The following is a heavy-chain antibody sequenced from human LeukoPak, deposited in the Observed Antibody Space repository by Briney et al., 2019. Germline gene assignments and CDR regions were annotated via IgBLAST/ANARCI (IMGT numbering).Heavy chain of an antibody. CDR3: ARMVRGYSYGYVGYYYYYYYMDV. J-gene: IGHJ6*03. CDR1: GGSFSGYY. Sequence: SETLSLTCAVYGGSFSGYYWNWIRQPPGKGLEWIGEINHSGSTNYNPSLKSRVTISVDTSKNQFSLKLSSVTAADTAVYYCARMVRGYSYGYVGYYYYYYYMDVWGKGTTVTVSS. D-gene: IGHD5-18*01. V-gene: IGHV4-34*01. CDR2: INHSGST.